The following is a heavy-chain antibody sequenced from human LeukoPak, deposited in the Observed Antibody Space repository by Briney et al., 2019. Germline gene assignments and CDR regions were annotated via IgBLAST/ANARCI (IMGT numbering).Heavy chain of an antibody. D-gene: IGHD3-22*01. CDR2: ISYDGSNK. Sequence: GGSLRLSCAASGFTFSSYAMHWVRRAPGKGLEWVAVISYDGSNKYYADSVKGRFTISRDNSKNTLYLQMNSLRAEDTAVYYCARDRRYYDRGPDYWGQGTLVTVSS. CDR3: ARDRRYYDRGPDY. J-gene: IGHJ4*02. CDR1: GFTFSSYA. V-gene: IGHV3-30-3*01.